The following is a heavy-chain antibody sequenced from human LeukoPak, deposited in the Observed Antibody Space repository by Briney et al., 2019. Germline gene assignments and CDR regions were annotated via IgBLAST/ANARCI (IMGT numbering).Heavy chain of an antibody. CDR1: GFTFSRFA. J-gene: IGHJ4*02. V-gene: IGHV3-23*01. D-gene: IGHD2-15*01. CDR2: ICGSSDNT. CDR3: AKGFRSDGTCYSSVDY. Sequence: QTGGSLRLSCAASGFTFSRFAMSWVRQAPWKGLEWVSTICGSSDNTYNADSVKGRFTISRDNSKNTLYLQMNSLRDEDTAIYYCAKGFRSDGTCYSSVDYWGQGTLVTVSS.